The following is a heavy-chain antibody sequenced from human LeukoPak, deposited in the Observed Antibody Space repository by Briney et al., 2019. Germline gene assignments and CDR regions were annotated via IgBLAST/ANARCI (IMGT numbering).Heavy chain of an antibody. CDR3: ARDRLAARDAFDI. CDR2: ISVRSNFI. J-gene: IGHJ3*02. D-gene: IGHD6-6*01. CDR1: GFTFNTYS. V-gene: IGHV3-21*01. Sequence: GGSLRLSCTASGFTFNTYSMNWVRQAPGRGLEWVSSISVRSNFIYYADSVKGRFTISRDNAKNSLYLQMSSLRPEDTAVYYCARDRLAARDAFDIWGQGTMVTVSS.